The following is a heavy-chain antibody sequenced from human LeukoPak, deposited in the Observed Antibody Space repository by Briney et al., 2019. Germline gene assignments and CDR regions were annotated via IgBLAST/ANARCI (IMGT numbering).Heavy chain of an antibody. CDR2: ISSSGGSS. V-gene: IGHV3-23*01. J-gene: IGHJ3*02. Sequence: GGSLRLSCAASGLTFSSYAMSWVRQAPGKGLEWVSAISSSGGSSYYAGSVKGRFTISRDNSKNTLYLQMNSLRADDTAVYYCAKDWPSEWQQLPDYDAFDIWGQGTMVTVSS. CDR3: AKDWPSEWQQLPDYDAFDI. D-gene: IGHD6-13*01. CDR1: GLTFSSYA.